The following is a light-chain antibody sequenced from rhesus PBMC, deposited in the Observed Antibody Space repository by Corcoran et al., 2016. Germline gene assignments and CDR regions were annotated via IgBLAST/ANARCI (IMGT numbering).Light chain of an antibody. CDR1: QGIRSY. CDR2: YAS. Sequence: DIQMTQSPSSLSASVGDTVTITCRASQGIRSYLAWYQQKPGKAPKPLIYYASNLESGVPSRFSGSGSGKECTLTISSLQPEDFATYYCQQHYSYPRTFGQGTKVEIK. V-gene: IGKV1S14*01. J-gene: IGKJ1*01. CDR3: QQHYSYPRT.